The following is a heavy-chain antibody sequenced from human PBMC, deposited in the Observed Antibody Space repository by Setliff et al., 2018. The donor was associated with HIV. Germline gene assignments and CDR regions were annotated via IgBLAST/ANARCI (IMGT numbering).Heavy chain of an antibody. V-gene: IGHV1-69-2*01. J-gene: IGHJ4*02. Sequence: GASVKVSCKASGYSFTDYYMHWAQQAPGKGLEWMGRVDPEDGETIYAEKFQGRVTITADTSTDTAYMELSSLRSEDTAVYYCAVNGGYSYGNRFDYWGQG. D-gene: IGHD5-18*01. CDR3: AVNGGYSYGNRFDY. CDR1: GYSFTDYY. CDR2: VDPEDGET.